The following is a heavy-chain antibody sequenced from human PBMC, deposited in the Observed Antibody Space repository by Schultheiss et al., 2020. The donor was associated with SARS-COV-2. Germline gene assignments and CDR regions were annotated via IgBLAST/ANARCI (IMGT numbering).Heavy chain of an antibody. CDR3: ARAASSTAVDY. D-gene: IGHD2-8*02. J-gene: IGHJ4*02. CDR1: GGSISSSNW. V-gene: IGHV4-4*02. Sequence: SETLSLTCAVSGGSISSSNWWSWVRQPPGKGLEWIGEIYHSGSTNYNPSLKSRVTISVDTSKNQFSLKLSSVTAADTAVYYCARAASSTAVDYWGQGTLVTVSS. CDR2: IYHSGST.